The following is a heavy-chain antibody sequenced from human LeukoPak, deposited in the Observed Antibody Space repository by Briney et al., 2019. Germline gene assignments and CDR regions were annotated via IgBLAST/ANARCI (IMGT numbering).Heavy chain of an antibody. Sequence: GGSLRLSCAVSGLTFSSSWMDWVRQAPGKGLEWVASINPDGNKKYSADSVKGRFTISRDNSKNTLYLQMNSLRAEDTAVYYCARTHYYDSSGYYYWGQGTLVTVSS. V-gene: IGHV3-7*01. J-gene: IGHJ4*02. D-gene: IGHD3-22*01. CDR2: INPDGNKK. CDR3: ARTHYYDSSGYYY. CDR1: GLTFSSSW.